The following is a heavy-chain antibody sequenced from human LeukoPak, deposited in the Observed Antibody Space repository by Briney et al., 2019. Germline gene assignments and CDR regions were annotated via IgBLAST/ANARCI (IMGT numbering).Heavy chain of an antibody. V-gene: IGHV1-18*01. Sequence: ASVKVSCKASGYTFTRYGISWVRQAPGQGLEWMGWISAYNGNTNYAQKLQGRVTMTTDTSTSTAYMELRSLRSDDTAVYYCARDGGYCTNGVCYMVDYWGQGTLVTVSS. CDR3: ARDGGYCTNGVCYMVDY. CDR2: ISAYNGNT. CDR1: GYTFTRYG. D-gene: IGHD2-8*01. J-gene: IGHJ4*02.